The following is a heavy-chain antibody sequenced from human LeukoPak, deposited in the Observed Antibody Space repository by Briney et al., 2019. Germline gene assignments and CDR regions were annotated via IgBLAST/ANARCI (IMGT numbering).Heavy chain of an antibody. CDR3: ARGQWLVMSY. J-gene: IGHJ4*02. CDR2: IIPILGIA. V-gene: IGHV1-69*04. CDR1: GGTFSSYA. D-gene: IGHD6-19*01. Sequence: ASVKVPCKASGGTFSSYAISWVRQAPGQGLEWMGRIIPILGIANYAQKFQGRVTITADKSTSTAYMELSSLRSEDTAVYYCARGQWLVMSYWGQGTLVTVSS.